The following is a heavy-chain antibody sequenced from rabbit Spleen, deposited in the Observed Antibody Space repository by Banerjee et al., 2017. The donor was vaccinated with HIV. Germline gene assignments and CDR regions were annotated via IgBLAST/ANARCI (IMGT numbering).Heavy chain of an antibody. CDR2: IASGSSGDI. J-gene: IGHJ4*01. D-gene: IGHD1-1*01. CDR3: VRGGASTSGYPNL. Sequence: PLKESGGGLVTPGASLTLTCTASGFDLSSYYYMCWVRQAPGKGLEWIACIASGSSGDIYYASWAKGRFTISKTSSTTVTLQMTSLTASDTATYFCVRGGASTSGYPNLWGPGTLVTDS. CDR1: GFDLSSYYY. V-gene: IGHV1S40*01.